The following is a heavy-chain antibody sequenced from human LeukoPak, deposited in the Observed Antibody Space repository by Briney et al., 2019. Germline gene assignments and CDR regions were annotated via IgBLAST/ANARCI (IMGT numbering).Heavy chain of an antibody. Sequence: GASVKVSCKTSGGTFSTYGISWVRQAPGQGLEWMGGIIPIFGTANYSQKFQGRVTITTDESTTTAYMELSRLRSDDTAVYYCARDPTVQLFRNGFDPWGQGTLVTVSS. CDR2: IIPIFGTA. J-gene: IGHJ5*02. D-gene: IGHD6-6*01. CDR3: ARDPTVQLFRNGFDP. V-gene: IGHV1-69*05. CDR1: GGTFSTYG.